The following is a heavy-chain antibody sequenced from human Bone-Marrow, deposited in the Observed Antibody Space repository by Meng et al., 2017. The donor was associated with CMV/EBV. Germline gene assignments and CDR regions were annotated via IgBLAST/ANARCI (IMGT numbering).Heavy chain of an antibody. Sequence: SETLSLTCTVSGGSISSYYWSWIRQPAGKGLEWIGRIYTSGSTNYNPSLKSRVTMSVDTSKNQFSLKLSSVTAADTAVYYCARGTKQLTYYYYYYGMDVWGQGTTVTVSS. V-gene: IGHV4-4*07. CDR1: GGSISSYY. D-gene: IGHD1-14*01. CDR2: IYTSGST. CDR3: ARGTKQLTYYYYYYGMDV. J-gene: IGHJ6*02.